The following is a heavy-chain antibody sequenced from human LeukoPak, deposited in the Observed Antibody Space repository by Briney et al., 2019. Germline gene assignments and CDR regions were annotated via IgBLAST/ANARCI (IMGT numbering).Heavy chain of an antibody. D-gene: IGHD3-9*01. CDR1: GYTFTSYD. CDR2: MNPNSGNT. V-gene: IGHV1-8*01. Sequence: ASVKVSCKASGYTFTSYDINWVRQATGQGLEWMGWMNPNSGNTGYAQKFQGRVTMTRNTSISTAYMELSSLRSEDTAVYYCAAYYDILTGTEVARDYRGQGTLVTVSS. J-gene: IGHJ4*02. CDR3: AAYYDILTGTEVARDY.